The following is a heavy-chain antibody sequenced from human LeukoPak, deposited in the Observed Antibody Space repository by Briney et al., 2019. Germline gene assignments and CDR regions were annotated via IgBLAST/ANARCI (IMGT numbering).Heavy chain of an antibody. J-gene: IGHJ5*02. V-gene: IGHV4-30-4*08. Sequence: PSQTLSLTCTVSGGSLSSGDHYWSWIRQPQGKGLEYIGYIYYSGSTNYNPSLKSRVTISVDTSKNQFSLKLSSVTAADTAVYYCARLGVRGYPNWFDPWGQGTLVTVSS. CDR3: ARLGVRGYPNWFDP. D-gene: IGHD2-21*01. CDR1: GGSLSSGDHY. CDR2: IYYSGST.